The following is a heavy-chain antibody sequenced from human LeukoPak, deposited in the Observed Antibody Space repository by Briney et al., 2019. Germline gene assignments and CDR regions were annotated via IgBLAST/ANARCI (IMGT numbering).Heavy chain of an antibody. D-gene: IGHD2-2*01. CDR2: IIPIFGKA. CDR1: AGTFSSYA. V-gene: IGHV1-69*13. J-gene: IGHJ6*03. CDR3: ARKDLSYCSSTSCYDFYYMDV. Sequence: PSVNVSCKASAGTFSSYAISWVRQAPGRGLEWMGGIIPIFGKANYGQTFPGRVTITADESKSTAYMELRSLRSKDTAVYYCARKDLSYCSSTSCYDFYYMDVWGKGTTVTISS.